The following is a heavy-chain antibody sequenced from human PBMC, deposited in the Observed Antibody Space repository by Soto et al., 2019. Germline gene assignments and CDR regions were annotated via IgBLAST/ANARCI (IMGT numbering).Heavy chain of an antibody. J-gene: IGHJ6*02. Sequence: PGVPQRHSGTASGFPFRSHSMHWIRQDPGKGLEWVSSISSSSSYIYYADSVKGRFTISRDNAKNSLYLQMNSLRAEDTAVYYCARESYFDTAMDNCYYYYGMDCWGQGTTVTVSS. CDR1: GFPFRSHS. CDR2: ISSSSSYI. D-gene: IGHD5-18*01. CDR3: ARESYFDTAMDNCYYYYGMDC. V-gene: IGHV3-21*01.